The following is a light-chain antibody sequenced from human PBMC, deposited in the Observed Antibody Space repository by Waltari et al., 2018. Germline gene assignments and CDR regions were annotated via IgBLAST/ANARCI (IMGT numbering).Light chain of an antibody. Sequence: DIQMTQSPSSLSASVGDSVTITCRASQSISTWLAWYQQKPGKAPKLLIFAASSLQTGVPSRFSGSGSGTEFTLTINSLQPDDFATYYCQHYNAYRTFGQGTKVEI. CDR2: AAS. J-gene: IGKJ1*01. CDR1: QSISTW. CDR3: QHYNAYRT. V-gene: IGKV1-5*01.